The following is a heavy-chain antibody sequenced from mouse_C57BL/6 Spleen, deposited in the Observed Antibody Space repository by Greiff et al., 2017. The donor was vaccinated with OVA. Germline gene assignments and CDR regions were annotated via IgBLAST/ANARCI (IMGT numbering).Heavy chain of an antibody. CDR1: GYTFTTYH. Sequence: QVQLKQSGAELVKPGASVKMSCTASGYTFTTYHIEWMKQNHGKSLEWIGNFHPYNDDTKYNEKFKGKATLTVENSSSPVYLELSRLTSDYSAVYYCARGGDYNLFAYWGQGTLVTVSA. CDR3: ARGGDYNLFAY. J-gene: IGHJ3*01. CDR2: FHPYNDDT. V-gene: IGHV1-47*01. D-gene: IGHD2-4*01.